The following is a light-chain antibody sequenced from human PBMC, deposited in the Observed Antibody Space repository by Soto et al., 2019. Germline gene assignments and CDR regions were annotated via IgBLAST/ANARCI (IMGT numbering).Light chain of an antibody. CDR2: DAS. Sequence: EIVLTQSPATLSLSPGERATLSCRASQSVSSYLAWYQQKPGQAPRLLIYDASNRATSIPARFSGSESGTDFTLTISSLEPEDFAVYYCQQRSNWPLPFGGGTKWEIK. J-gene: IGKJ4*01. CDR1: QSVSSY. V-gene: IGKV3-11*01. CDR3: QQRSNWPLP.